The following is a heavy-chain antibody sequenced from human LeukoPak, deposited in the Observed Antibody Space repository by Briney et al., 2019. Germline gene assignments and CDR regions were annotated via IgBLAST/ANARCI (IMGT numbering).Heavy chain of an antibody. J-gene: IGHJ4*02. CDR3: ARGSKFDGYCSAGACYSAYFDH. V-gene: IGHV4-34*01. CDR2: INQRGST. Sequence: SETLSLTCAVYGDSFSGYFWSWLRQPPGKRREWIGEINQRGSTIYSPSLKTRVTLSVDTSKQQISLRLTSVSAADTATYYCARGSKFDGYCSAGACYSAYFDHWGQGTPVTVTA. D-gene: IGHD2-15*01. CDR1: GDSFSGYF.